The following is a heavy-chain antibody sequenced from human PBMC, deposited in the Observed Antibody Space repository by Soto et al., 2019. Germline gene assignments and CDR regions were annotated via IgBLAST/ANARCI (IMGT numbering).Heavy chain of an antibody. Sequence: EVQLLESGGGLVQPGGSLRLSCVASGFPFSNFAMSWVLQAPGKGLEWVSVITSSSDSTYFADSVRGRFTISRDNSKNKLYLQLNSLRAEDTAIYYCTTGPFIAGDYWGQGTPVTVTS. CDR2: ITSSSDST. J-gene: IGHJ4*02. D-gene: IGHD1-1*01. CDR3: TTGPFIAGDY. V-gene: IGHV3-23*01. CDR1: GFPFSNFA.